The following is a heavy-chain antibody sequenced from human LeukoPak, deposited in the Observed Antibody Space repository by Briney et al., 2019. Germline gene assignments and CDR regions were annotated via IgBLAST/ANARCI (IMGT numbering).Heavy chain of an antibody. Sequence: SETLSLTCTVSGGSLSNYYWSWIRQPPGKGLEWIGYIYYSGSTNYNPSLKSRVTISVDTSKNQFSLKLSSVTAADTAVYYCAAGRRNLGYWGQGTLVTVSS. V-gene: IGHV4-59*01. J-gene: IGHJ4*02. CDR3: AAGRRNLGY. D-gene: IGHD1-14*01. CDR2: IYYSGST. CDR1: GGSLSNYY.